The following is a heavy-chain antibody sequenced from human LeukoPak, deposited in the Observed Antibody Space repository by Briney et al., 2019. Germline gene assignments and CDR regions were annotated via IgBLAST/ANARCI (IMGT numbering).Heavy chain of an antibody. CDR3: AMTPYYDFWSGYWGFDY. J-gene: IGHJ4*02. CDR2: ISAYNGNT. V-gene: IGHV1-18*01. CDR1: GYTFTSYG. D-gene: IGHD3-3*01. Sequence: ASVKVSCKASGYTFTSYGISWVRQAPGQGLEWMGWISAYNGNTNYAQKLQGRVTMTTDTSTSTAYMELRSLRSDDTAVYYCAMTPYYDFWSGYWGFDYWGQGTLVIVSS.